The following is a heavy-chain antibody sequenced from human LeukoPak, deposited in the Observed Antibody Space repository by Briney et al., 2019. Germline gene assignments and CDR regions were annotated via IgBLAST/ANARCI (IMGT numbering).Heavy chain of an antibody. Sequence: TLSLTCTVSGGSISSGGYYWSWIRQHPGKGLEWIGYIYYSGSTYYNPSLKSRVTISVDTSKNQFSLKLSSVTAADTAVYYCARVGGSYTPLYCSSTSCSPTHWFDPWSQGTLVTVSS. CDR3: ARVGGSYTPLYCSSTSCSPTHWFDP. CDR1: GGSISSGGYY. CDR2: IYYSGST. J-gene: IGHJ5*02. D-gene: IGHD2-2*01. V-gene: IGHV4-31*03.